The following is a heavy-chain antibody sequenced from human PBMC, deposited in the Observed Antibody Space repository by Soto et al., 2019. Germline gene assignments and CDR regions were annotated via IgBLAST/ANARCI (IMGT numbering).Heavy chain of an antibody. D-gene: IGHD3-22*01. V-gene: IGHV5-51*01. CDR1: GYSFTNYW. CDR2: IFPGDSDT. Sequence: GESLKISCKGSGYSFTNYWIGWVRQKPGKGLEWMGTIFPGDSDTRYSPSFQGQVTISADRSTSTAYLQWSSLKASDTAMYYCARVLDSSGYYYLPGYWGQGTLVTVSS. CDR3: ARVLDSSGYYYLPGY. J-gene: IGHJ4*02.